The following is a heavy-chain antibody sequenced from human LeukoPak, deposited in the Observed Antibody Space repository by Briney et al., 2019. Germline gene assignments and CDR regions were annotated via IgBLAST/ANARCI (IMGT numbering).Heavy chain of an antibody. V-gene: IGHV4-4*07. D-gene: IGHD1-14*01. CDR2: IYTSGST. Sequence: SETMSLTCTVSGGSFSNYYWSWIRQPAGKGLEWIGRIYTSGSTNYNPSVKSRVTMSVDTSNNQFSLKLTSVTAADTAVYYCARQPPQYYGMDVWGQGTTVTVSS. J-gene: IGHJ6*02. CDR3: ARQPPQYYGMDV. CDR1: GGSFSNYY.